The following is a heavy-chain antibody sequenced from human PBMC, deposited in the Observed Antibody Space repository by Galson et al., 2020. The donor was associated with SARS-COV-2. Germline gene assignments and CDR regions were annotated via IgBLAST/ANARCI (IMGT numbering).Heavy chain of an antibody. V-gene: IGHV4-31*03. CDR1: GGSISSGGYY. J-gene: IGHJ4*02. CDR2: IYYSGST. CDR3: ARGYYDSSGYDHFDY. Sequence: TLSLTCTVSGGSISSGGYYWSWIRQHPGKGLEWIGYIYYSGSTYYNPSLKSRVTISVDTSKNQFSLKLSSVTAADTAVYYCARGYYDSSGYDHFDYWGQGTLVTVSS. D-gene: IGHD3-22*01.